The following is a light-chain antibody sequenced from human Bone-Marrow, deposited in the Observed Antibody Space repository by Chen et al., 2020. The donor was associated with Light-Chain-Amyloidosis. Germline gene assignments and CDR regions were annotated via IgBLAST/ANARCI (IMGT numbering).Light chain of an antibody. CDR3: CSYAGSSTWV. Sequence: QSALTQPASVSGSPGQSITISCTGTDKNVGGYDVVSWYQQHPGTAPKLILSDIVKRPSGVSDRFSASKSGNTASLTISGLQAEDEAYYYCCSYAGSSTWVFGTGAK. CDR1: DKNVGGYDV. J-gene: IGLJ1*01. CDR2: DIV. V-gene: IGLV2-23*02.